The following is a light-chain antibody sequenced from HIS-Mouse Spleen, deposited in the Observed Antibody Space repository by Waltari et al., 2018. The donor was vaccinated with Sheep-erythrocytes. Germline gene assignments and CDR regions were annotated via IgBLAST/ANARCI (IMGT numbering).Light chain of an antibody. CDR2: EGS. V-gene: IGLV2-23*01. J-gene: IGLJ3*02. CDR3: CSYAGSSTPWV. CDR1: SSDVGSYNL. Sequence: QSALTQPRSVSGSPGQSITISCTGTSSDVGSYNLVSWYQQHPGKAPKLMIYEGSKRPSGVSNRFSGSKSGNTASLTISGVQAEDEADYYCCSYAGSSTPWVFGGGTKLTVL.